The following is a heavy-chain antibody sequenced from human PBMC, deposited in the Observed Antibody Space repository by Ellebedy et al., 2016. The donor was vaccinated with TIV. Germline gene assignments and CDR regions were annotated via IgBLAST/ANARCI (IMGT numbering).Heavy chain of an antibody. CDR3: ARDIGGGNSDY. CDR1: GFTFRNYN. CDR2: INHSGST. Sequence: ESLKISCAASGFTFRNYNMNWVRQAPGKGLEWIGEINHSGSTNYNPSLESRVTISVDTSKNQFSLKLSSVTAADTAVYYCARDIGGGNSDYWGQGTLVTVSS. V-gene: IGHV4-34*01. J-gene: IGHJ4*02. D-gene: IGHD4-23*01.